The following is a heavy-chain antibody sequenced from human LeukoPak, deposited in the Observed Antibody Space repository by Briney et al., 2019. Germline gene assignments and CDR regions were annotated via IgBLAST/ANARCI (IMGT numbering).Heavy chain of an antibody. D-gene: IGHD3-16*01. Sequence: GRSLRLSCAASGFTFRSYGMHWVRQAPGKGLEWVAVIWYDGSNKYYADSVKGRFTISRDNSKNTLYLQMNSLRAEDTAVYYCARGRIWYFDYWGQGTLVTVSS. CDR1: GFTFRSYG. J-gene: IGHJ4*02. V-gene: IGHV3-33*01. CDR2: IWYDGSNK. CDR3: ARGRIWYFDY.